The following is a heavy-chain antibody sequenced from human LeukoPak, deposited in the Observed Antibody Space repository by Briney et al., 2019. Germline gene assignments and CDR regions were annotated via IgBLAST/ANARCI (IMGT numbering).Heavy chain of an antibody. V-gene: IGHV1-69*13. CDR3: ARETEEIVPAAKGNWFDP. CDR1: GGTFSSYA. Sequence: ASVKVSCKASGGTFSSYAISWVRQAPGQGVEWMGGIIPIFGTANYAQKFQGRVTITADESTSTAYMELSSLRSEDTAVYYCARETEEIVPAAKGNWFDPWGQGTLVTVSS. CDR2: IIPIFGTA. D-gene: IGHD2-2*01. J-gene: IGHJ5*02.